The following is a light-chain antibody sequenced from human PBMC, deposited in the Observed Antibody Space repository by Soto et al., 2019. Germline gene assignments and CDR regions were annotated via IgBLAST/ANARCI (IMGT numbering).Light chain of an antibody. V-gene: IGLV4-69*01. CDR2: INYDGTH. CDR1: SGYSTYA. CDR3: QSLGTGIQV. J-gene: IGLJ3*02. Sequence: QAVVTQSPSASASLRASVKRTCTLSSGYSTYAIAWHQQQSEKGPRFLMKINYDGTHSKGDGFFDRFSGSSSGAERHLTISSLQSEDEADYYCQSLGTGIQVFGGGTKLTVL.